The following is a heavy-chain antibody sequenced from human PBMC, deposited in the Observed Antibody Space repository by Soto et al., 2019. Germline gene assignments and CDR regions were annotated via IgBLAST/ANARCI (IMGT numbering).Heavy chain of an antibody. Sequence: QVQLQESGPGLVKPSQTLSLTCTVSGGSISRGDYYWSWIRHPPGTGLECIGYIYYSVRTCYNPSHTSGVTSSVDTSGTQFARQLSSVTAAATCVYYCSGLQVMRILVLDPRGEGTLVTVAS. CDR3: SGLQVMRILVLDP. CDR1: GGSISRGDYY. J-gene: IGHJ5*02. D-gene: IGHD3-22*01. V-gene: IGHV4-30-4*01. CDR2: IYYSVRT.